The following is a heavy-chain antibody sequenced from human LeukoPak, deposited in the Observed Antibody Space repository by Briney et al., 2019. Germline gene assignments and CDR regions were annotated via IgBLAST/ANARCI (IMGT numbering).Heavy chain of an antibody. Sequence: GGSLRLSCTASGFTFGDYAMSWFRQAPGKGLELVGFIRSKAYGGTTEYAASVKGRFTISRDDSKSIAYLQMNSLKTEDTAVYYCTRDVSGTNSLFFDYWGQGTLVTVSS. V-gene: IGHV3-49*03. J-gene: IGHJ4*02. D-gene: IGHD1-1*01. CDR3: TRDVSGTNSLFFDY. CDR1: GFTFGDYA. CDR2: IRSKAYGGTT.